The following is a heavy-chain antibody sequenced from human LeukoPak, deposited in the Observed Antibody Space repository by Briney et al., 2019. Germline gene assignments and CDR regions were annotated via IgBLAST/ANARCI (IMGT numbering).Heavy chain of an antibody. J-gene: IGHJ4*02. CDR3: AKDSALGY. Sequence: GGSLRLSCAASGFTFSSYGMEWGREAPGKGLEWVAVISYDGSNKYYADSVKGRFTISRDNSKNTLYLQMNSLRAEDTAVYYCAKDSALGYWGQGTLVTVSS. V-gene: IGHV3-30*18. CDR2: ISYDGSNK. CDR1: GFTFSSYG.